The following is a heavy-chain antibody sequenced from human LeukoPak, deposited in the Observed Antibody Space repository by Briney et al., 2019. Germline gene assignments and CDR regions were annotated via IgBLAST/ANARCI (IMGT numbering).Heavy chain of an antibody. V-gene: IGHV3-74*01. CDR1: GFTFSSYW. D-gene: IGHD3-16*01. CDR2: ISSDGITT. J-gene: IGHJ4*02. Sequence: GGSLRLSCAASGFTFSSYWMYWVRQAPGKGLVWVSRISSDGITTNYAGAVKGRFTMSSDNAKNTLFLQMNTLRAEDTSVYYCVRDLGELPTYWGQGTLVTVSS. CDR3: VRDLGELPTY.